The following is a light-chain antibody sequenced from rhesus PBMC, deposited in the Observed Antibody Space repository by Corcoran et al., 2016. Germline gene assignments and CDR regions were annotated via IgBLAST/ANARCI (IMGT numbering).Light chain of an antibody. CDR1: QSLLDSEDGNTY. J-gene: IGKJ2*01. CDR2: EVS. CDR3: MQGIEFPS. V-gene: IGKV2-104*02. Sequence: VMAQTPLSLPVTPGEPASISCRSSQSLLDSEDGNTYLDWYLQKPGQSPQLLIYEVSNRASGVPDRCSGSGSDTDCTLKISRVEAEDVGVYYCMQGIEFPSFGQGTKVEIK.